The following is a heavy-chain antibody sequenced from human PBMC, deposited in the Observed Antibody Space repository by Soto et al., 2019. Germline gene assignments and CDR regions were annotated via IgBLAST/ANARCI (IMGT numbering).Heavy chain of an antibody. CDR3: ARDLIPPPNWFDP. CDR1: GYTFTSYA. D-gene: IGHD3-16*01. V-gene: IGHV1-3*01. Sequence: EASVKVSCKASGYTFTSYAMHWVRQAPGQRLEWMGWINAGNGNTKYSQKFQGRVTITRDTSASTAYMELSSLRSEDTAVYYCARDLIPPPNWFDPWGQGTLVTVSS. J-gene: IGHJ5*02. CDR2: INAGNGNT.